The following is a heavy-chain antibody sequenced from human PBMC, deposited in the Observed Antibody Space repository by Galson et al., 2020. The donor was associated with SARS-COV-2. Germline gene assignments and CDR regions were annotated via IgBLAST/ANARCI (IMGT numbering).Heavy chain of an antibody. CDR3: AREPGFALSYYFDY. J-gene: IGHJ4*02. V-gene: IGHV4-4*02. Sequence: SETLSLTCAVSGGSISSSNWWSWVRQPPGKGLEWIGEIYHSGSTNYNPSLKSRVTISVDKSKNQFSLKLSSVTAADTAVYYCAREPGFALSYYFDYWGQGTLVTVSS. CDR2: IYHSGST. D-gene: IGHD6-6*01. CDR1: GGSISSSNW.